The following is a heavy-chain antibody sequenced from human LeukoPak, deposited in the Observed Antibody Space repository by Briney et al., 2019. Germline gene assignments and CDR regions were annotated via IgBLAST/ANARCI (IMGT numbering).Heavy chain of an antibody. CDR2: INHSGST. V-gene: IGHV4-34*01. J-gene: IGHJ4*02. CDR3: GRFWSSSLIDY. D-gene: IGHD6-13*01. CDR1: GGSFSGYY. Sequence: SETLSLTCAVYGGSFSGYYWSWIRQPPGKGLEWIGEINHSGSTNYHPPLTNQVTLSVDTSKNQFSLRLSSVTAANTAVYNCGRFWSSSLIDYGGQGTLVPVPS.